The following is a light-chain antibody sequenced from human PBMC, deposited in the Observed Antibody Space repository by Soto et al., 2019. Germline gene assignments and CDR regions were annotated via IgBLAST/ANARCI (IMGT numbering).Light chain of an antibody. V-gene: IGLV1-44*01. CDR1: RPSIGSNH. J-gene: IGLJ2*01. CDR3: ASWDDSLNGVV. Sequence: QSVLTQPPSASGTPGQRVTISCSGSRPSIGSNHVYWYQQLPGMAPKLLIYSNDQRPSGVPDRFSASKSGTSASLAISGLQSEDEADYSCASWDDSLNGVVFGGGTKLTVL. CDR2: SND.